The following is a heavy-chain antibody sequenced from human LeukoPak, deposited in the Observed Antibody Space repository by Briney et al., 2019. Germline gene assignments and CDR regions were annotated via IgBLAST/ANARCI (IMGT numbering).Heavy chain of an antibody. Sequence: ASVKVSCKASGYTFTGYYIHWVRQAPGQGLEWMGWINPNSGGTYFAQKFQGRVTVTRDTSIATAYMELSRLRSDDTAVYYCARDLRDVMRTGIPYENDYWGQGTLVTVSS. V-gene: IGHV1-2*02. CDR2: INPNSGGT. CDR3: ARDLRDVMRTGIPYENDY. D-gene: IGHD3/OR15-3a*01. CDR1: GYTFTGYY. J-gene: IGHJ4*02.